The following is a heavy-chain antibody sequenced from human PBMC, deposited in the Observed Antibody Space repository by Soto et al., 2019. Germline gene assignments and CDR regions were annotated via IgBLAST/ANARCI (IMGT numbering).Heavy chain of an antibody. CDR1: GGSISSGDYY. J-gene: IGHJ6*02. Sequence: PSETLSLTCTVSGGSISSGDYYWSWIRQPPGKGLEWIGYIYYSGSTYYNPSLKSRVTISVDTSKNQFSLKLSSVTAADTAVYYCRRWSGYYVSPEIDYYYGMDVWGQGTTVTVSS. CDR2: IYYSGST. D-gene: IGHD3-3*01. V-gene: IGHV4-30-4*01. CDR3: RRWSGYYVSPEIDYYYGMDV.